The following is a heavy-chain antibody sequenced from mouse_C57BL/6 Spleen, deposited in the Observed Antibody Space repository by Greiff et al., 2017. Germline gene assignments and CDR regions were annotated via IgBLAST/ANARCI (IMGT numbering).Heavy chain of an antibody. CDR2: IRNKANNHAT. V-gene: IGHV6-6*01. CDR3: TVRSYYDYDGDFDY. Sequence: EVKVEESGGGLVQPGGSMKLSCAASGFTFSDAWMDWVRQSPEKGLEWVAEIRNKANNHATYYAESVKGRFTISRDDSKSSVYLQMNSLRAEDTGIYYCTVRSYYDYDGDFDYWGQGTTLTVSS. CDR1: GFTFSDAW. J-gene: IGHJ2*01. D-gene: IGHD2-4*01.